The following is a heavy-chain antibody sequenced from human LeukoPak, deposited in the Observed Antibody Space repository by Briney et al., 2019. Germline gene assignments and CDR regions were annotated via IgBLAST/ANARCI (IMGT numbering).Heavy chain of an antibody. CDR3: ARRKATYYDFWSGYYTRGGYYFDY. J-gene: IGHJ4*02. V-gene: IGHV4-34*01. Sequence: SGTLSLTCAVYGGSFSGYYWSWIRQPPGKGLEWIGEINHSGSTNYNPSLKSRVTISVDTSKNQFSLKLSSETAADTAVYYCARRKATYYDFWSGYYTRGGYYFDYWGQGTLVTVSS. D-gene: IGHD3-3*01. CDR1: GGSFSGYY. CDR2: INHSGST.